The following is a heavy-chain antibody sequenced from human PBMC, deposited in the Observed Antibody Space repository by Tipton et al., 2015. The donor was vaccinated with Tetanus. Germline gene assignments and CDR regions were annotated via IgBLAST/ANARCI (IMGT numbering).Heavy chain of an antibody. CDR2: IFRTGTT. Sequence: TLSLTCTVSGGSISTGGYSWRWIRQPPGKGLECIGYIFRTGTTTYNPSLKSRVSISLDTSKNQFSLNLNSVTAADTAVYYCARERNWGTDSWGQGILVTVSS. CDR1: GGSISTGGYS. D-gene: IGHD7-27*01. J-gene: IGHJ4*02. CDR3: ARERNWGTDS. V-gene: IGHV4-30-2*01.